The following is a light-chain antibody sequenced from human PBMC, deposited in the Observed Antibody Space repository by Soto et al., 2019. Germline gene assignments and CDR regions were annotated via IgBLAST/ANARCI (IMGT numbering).Light chain of an antibody. Sequence: QSVLTQPPSASGTPGQRVTISCSGSRPNIGSNSVNWYQQLPGTAPKLLIYSNDQRPSGVPDRFSGSKSDTSASLAISGLQSEDEADYYCAAWDDTLKGVFGTGTKLTVL. CDR3: AAWDDTLKGV. CDR2: SND. CDR1: RPNIGSNS. V-gene: IGLV1-44*01. J-gene: IGLJ1*01.